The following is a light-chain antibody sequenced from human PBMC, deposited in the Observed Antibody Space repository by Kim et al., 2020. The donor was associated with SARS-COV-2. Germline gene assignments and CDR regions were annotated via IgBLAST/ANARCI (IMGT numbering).Light chain of an antibody. Sequence: EIVLTQSPGTLSLSPGERATLSCRASQSVSSSYLAWYQQKPGQAPRLLIYGASSRATGIPDRFSGSGSGTDFTLTISRLEPEDFAVYYCQQYGNPRFTFGPGTKVDIK. CDR1: QSVSSSY. CDR2: GAS. V-gene: IGKV3-20*01. J-gene: IGKJ3*01. CDR3: QQYGNPRFT.